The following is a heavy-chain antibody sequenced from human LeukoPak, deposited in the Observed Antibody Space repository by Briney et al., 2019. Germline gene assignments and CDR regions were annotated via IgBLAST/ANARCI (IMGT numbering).Heavy chain of an antibody. CDR1: GFTFSSYE. CDR3: ARDPHYGSGSFDY. D-gene: IGHD3-10*01. CDR2: ISSSGGTI. J-gene: IGHJ4*02. V-gene: IGHV3-48*03. Sequence: PGGSLRLSCAASGFTFSSYEMNWVRQAPGKGLEWVSYISSSGGTIYYADSVKGRFTISRDNAKNSLYLQMNSLRAEDTAVYYCARDPHYGSGSFDYWGQGTLVTVSS.